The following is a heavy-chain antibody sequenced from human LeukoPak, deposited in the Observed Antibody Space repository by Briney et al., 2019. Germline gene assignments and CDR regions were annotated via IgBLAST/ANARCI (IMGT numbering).Heavy chain of an antibody. V-gene: IGHV1-8*02. D-gene: IGHD2-15*01. CDR1: GYTFTGYY. CDR2: MNPNRGNT. CDR3: ARGTPRGPTNR. J-gene: IGHJ4*02. Sequence: AASVTVSCKASGYTFTGYYMHWVRQAPGQGIEWMGWMNPNRGNTGYAQKFQGRVTMTRNTSISTAYMELSSLRSEDTAVYYCARGTPRGPTNRWGQGTLVTVSS.